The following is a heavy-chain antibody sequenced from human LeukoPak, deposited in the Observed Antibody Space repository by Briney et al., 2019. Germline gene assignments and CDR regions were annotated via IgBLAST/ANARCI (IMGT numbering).Heavy chain of an antibody. Sequence: GGSLRLSCAASGFTFSSYAMSWVRQAPGKGLEWVSAISGCGGSTYYADSVKGRFTISRDNSRNTLYLQMNSLRAEDTAVYYCAKDRRGAVIASEYFQHWGQGTLVTVSS. CDR1: GFTFSSYA. V-gene: IGHV3-23*01. CDR3: AKDRRGAVIASEYFQH. D-gene: IGHD3-3*01. CDR2: ISGCGGST. J-gene: IGHJ1*01.